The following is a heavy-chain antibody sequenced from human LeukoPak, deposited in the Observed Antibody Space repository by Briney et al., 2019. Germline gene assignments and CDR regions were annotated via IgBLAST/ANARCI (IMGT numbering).Heavy chain of an antibody. CDR2: IKSKTDGGTT. Sequence: GGSLRLSCAASGFTFSNAWMSWVRQAPGKGLEWVGRIKSKTDGGTTDYAAPVKGRFTISRDDSKNTLYLQMNSLKTEDTAVYYCGSSGYYHRDWFDPWGQGTLVTVSS. CDR1: GFTFSNAW. CDR3: GSSGYYHRDWFDP. V-gene: IGHV3-15*01. D-gene: IGHD3-22*01. J-gene: IGHJ5*02.